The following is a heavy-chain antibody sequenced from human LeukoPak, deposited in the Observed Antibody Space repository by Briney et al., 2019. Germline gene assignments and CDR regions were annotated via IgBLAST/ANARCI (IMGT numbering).Heavy chain of an antibody. Sequence: SETLSLTCSVSGGSINSYYWNWIRHPPGKGLEWVASISYSGNTHYNPSLESRVTISVDTSKNQFSLKLSCVAATGKAVYYCARVPPRSSGWYFFDYWGQGTLVTVSS. V-gene: IGHV4-59*08. CDR3: ARVPPRSSGWYFFDY. CDR2: ISYSGNT. CDR1: GGSINSYY. D-gene: IGHD6-19*01. J-gene: IGHJ4*02.